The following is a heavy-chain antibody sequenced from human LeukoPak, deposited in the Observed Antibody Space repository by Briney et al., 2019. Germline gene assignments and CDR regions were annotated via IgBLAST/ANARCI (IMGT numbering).Heavy chain of an antibody. CDR2: INPNSGGT. D-gene: IGHD4-11*01. V-gene: IGHV1-2*06. Sequence: ASVKVSCKASGYTFTGYYMHWVRQAPGQGPEWMRRINPNSGGTNYAQKFQGRVTMTRETSISTAYMDLSRLEPRDPAWDYRSRPHTVRYNWCDVWAEGTRVTVSS. CDR1: GYTFTGYY. J-gene: IGHJ5*02. CDR3: SRPHTVRYNWCDV.